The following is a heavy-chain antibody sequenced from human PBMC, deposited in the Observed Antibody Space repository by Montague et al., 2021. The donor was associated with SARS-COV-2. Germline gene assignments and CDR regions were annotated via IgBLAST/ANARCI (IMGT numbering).Heavy chain of an antibody. D-gene: IGHD6-13*01. CDR1: GGSINTNNW. CDR2: IFHSGIT. CDR3: ARGRLVGDSSSWYYFDY. J-gene: IGHJ4*02. Sequence: SETLSLTCAVSGGSINTNNWWTWVRQPPGEGLEWIGQIFHSGITNYNPSLESQVTISVDKSKNQFSLRLSSVTAADTAVYYCARGRLVGDSSSWYYFDYWGQGTLVAVSS. V-gene: IGHV4-4*02.